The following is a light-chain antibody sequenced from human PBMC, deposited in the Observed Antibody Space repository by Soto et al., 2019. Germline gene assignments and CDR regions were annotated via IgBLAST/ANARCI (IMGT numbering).Light chain of an antibody. CDR3: SSFTNSILV. CDR2: EVT. CDR1: TSDVGSHNF. Sequence: QSVLTQPASVSGSPGQSITISCTGTTSDVGSHNFVSWYQQLPGKAPKLLIYEVTNRPSGTSNRFSGSKSGNTASLTIAWLQAEDEADYYCSSFTNSILVFGGGTKLTVL. J-gene: IGLJ3*02. V-gene: IGLV2-14*01.